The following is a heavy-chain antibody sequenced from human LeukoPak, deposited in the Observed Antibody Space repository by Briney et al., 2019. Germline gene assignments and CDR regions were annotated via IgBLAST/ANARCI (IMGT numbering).Heavy chain of an antibody. J-gene: IGHJ4*02. V-gene: IGHV1-69*13. CDR3: ARVMITFGGVITGFDY. D-gene: IGHD3-16*01. Sequence: SVKVSCKASGGTFSSYAISWVRQAPAQGLEWMGGIIPIFGTAHYAQKFQGRVTITADESTSTAYMELSSLRSEDTAVYYCARVMITFGGVITGFDYWGQGTLVTVSS. CDR2: IIPIFGTA. CDR1: GGTFSSYA.